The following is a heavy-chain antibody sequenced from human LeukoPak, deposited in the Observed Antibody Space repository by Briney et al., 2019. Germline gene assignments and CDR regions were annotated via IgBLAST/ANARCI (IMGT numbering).Heavy chain of an antibody. CDR2: INWNGGST. Sequence: PGGSLRLSCAASGFTFDDYGMSWVRQAPGKGLEWVSGINWNGGSTGYADSVKGRFTISRDNSKNTLYLQMNSLTAEDTAVYYCAKDRAPDTGRSYLWFDYWGQGTLVTVSS. CDR1: GFTFDDYG. CDR3: AKDRAPDTGRSYLWFDY. D-gene: IGHD1-26*01. J-gene: IGHJ4*02. V-gene: IGHV3-20*04.